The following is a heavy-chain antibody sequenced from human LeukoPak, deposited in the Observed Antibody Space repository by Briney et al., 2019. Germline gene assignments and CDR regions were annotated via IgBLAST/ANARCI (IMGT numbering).Heavy chain of an antibody. CDR2: TYTSGDT. J-gene: IGHJ4*02. D-gene: IGHD3-16*01. Sequence: SETLSLTCTVSRASLSDIYWSWSRQPAGKALEWIGRTYTSGDTNYNPSLKSRAGVSVDTSKNQFYLSLRYVTAADTAVYYCTIGGASGSLAHWGPGTLVTVSS. CDR1: RASLSDIY. CDR3: TIGGASGSLAH. V-gene: IGHV4-4*07.